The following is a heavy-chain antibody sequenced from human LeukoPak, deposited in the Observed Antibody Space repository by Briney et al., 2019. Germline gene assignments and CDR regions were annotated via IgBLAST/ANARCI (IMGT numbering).Heavy chain of an antibody. CDR2: ITDSSIYT. CDR1: RFTFSDYY. J-gene: IGHJ4*02. V-gene: IGHV3-11*05. D-gene: IGHD6-13*01. Sequence: GASLRLSCAASRFTFSDYYTSWIRKAPGKGLEWVSYITDSSIYTNYAASVKGRFTISRDNAKPSLYLQMNSLRAEDTAVYYCARVSSSRSFDYWGQGTLVTVSS. CDR3: ARVSSSRSFDY.